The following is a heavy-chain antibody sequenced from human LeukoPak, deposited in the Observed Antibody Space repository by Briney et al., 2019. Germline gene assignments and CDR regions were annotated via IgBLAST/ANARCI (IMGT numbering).Heavy chain of an antibody. CDR1: GGSISSYY. J-gene: IGHJ6*03. Sequence: SETLSLTCTVSGGSISSYYWSWIRQPAGKGLERIGRIYTSGSTNYNPSLKSRVTISVDKSKNQFSLKLSSVTAADTAVYYCARIVPAATYYYYYMDVWGKGTTVTVSS. D-gene: IGHD2-2*01. V-gene: IGHV4-4*07. CDR3: ARIVPAATYYYYYMDV. CDR2: IYTSGST.